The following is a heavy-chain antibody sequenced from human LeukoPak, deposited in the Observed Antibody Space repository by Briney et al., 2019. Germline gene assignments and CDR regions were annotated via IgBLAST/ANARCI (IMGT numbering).Heavy chain of an antibody. CDR1: GFTFSSYV. CDR2: ISYDGSNE. Sequence: GRSLRLSCAASGFTFSSYVMHWVRQAPGKGLEWVAIISYDGSNEYYADSVKGRFTISRDNSKNTLFLQVNSLRAEDTAVYYCAKDAKQWLVPEAFDIWGQGTMVTVSS. J-gene: IGHJ3*02. CDR3: AKDAKQWLVPEAFDI. D-gene: IGHD6-19*01. V-gene: IGHV3-30*04.